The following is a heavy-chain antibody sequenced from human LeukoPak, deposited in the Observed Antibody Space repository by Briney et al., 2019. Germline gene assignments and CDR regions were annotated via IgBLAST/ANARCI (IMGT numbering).Heavy chain of an antibody. Sequence: SETLSLTCTVSGGSISSYYWSWIRQPPGKGLEWIGYIYYSGSTNYNPSLKSRVTISVDTSKNQFSLKLSSVTAADTAVYYCARQGGATIIDYWGQGTLVTVSS. CDR3: ARQGGATIIDY. CDR2: IYYSGST. J-gene: IGHJ4*02. D-gene: IGHD1-26*01. CDR1: GGSISSYY. V-gene: IGHV4-59*08.